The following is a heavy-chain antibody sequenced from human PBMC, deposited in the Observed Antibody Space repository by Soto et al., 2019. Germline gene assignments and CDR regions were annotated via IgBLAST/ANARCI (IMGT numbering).Heavy chain of an antibody. J-gene: IGHJ3*02. Sequence: GGSLRLSCAASGFTFSSYSMNWVRQAPGKGLEWVSYISSSSSTIYYADSVKGRFTISRDNAKNSLYLQMNSLRDEDTAVYYCARDQGRYYYDSSVDAFDIWGQGTMVTV. CDR2: ISSSSSTI. D-gene: IGHD3-22*01. CDR3: ARDQGRYYYDSSVDAFDI. V-gene: IGHV3-48*02. CDR1: GFTFSSYS.